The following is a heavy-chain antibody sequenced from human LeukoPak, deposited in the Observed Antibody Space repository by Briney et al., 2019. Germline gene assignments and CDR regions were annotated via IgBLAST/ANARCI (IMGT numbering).Heavy chain of an antibody. J-gene: IGHJ4*02. CDR1: GGTFSSYA. D-gene: IGHD4-17*01. CDR3: AIETYGDYVDY. V-gene: IGHV1-69*04. CDR2: IIPILGIA. Sequence: ASVKVSCKASGGTFSSYAISWVRQAPGQGLEWMGRIIPILGIANYAQKFQGRVTITADTSTSTAYMELRSLRSDDTAVYYCAIETYGDYVDYWGQGTLVTVSS.